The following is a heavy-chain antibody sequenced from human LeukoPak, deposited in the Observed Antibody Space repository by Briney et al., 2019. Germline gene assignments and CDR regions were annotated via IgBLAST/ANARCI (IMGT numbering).Heavy chain of an antibody. CDR1: GYTFSRHG. D-gene: IGHD3-22*01. J-gene: IGHJ4*02. V-gene: IGHV1-18*01. CDR3: AKDIHPGLDSGASCCFDY. CDR2: VSGYNGNT. Sequence: ASVKVSCKTSGYTFSRHGITWVRQAPGQGLEWMGWVSGYNGNTNYAQNVQGRVSMTTDTSTNTAYMELRSLRSDDTAVYYCAKDIHPGLDSGASCCFDYWGQGTPVTVSS.